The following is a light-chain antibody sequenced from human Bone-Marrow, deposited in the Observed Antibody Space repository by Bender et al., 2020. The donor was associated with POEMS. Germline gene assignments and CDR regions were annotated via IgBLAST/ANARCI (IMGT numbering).Light chain of an antibody. V-gene: IGLV1-40*01. CDR3: QSYDSDLNGWV. CDR1: SSNIGAGFG. CDR2: ANI. J-gene: IGLJ3*02. Sequence: QSFLTQPPSVSGAPGQRVAISCTGTSSNIGAGFGVNWYQHLPGTAPKLLIYANINRPSEIPDRFSGSQSGTSASLAITGLQSEDEAAYFCQSYDSDLNGWVFGGGTKLTVL.